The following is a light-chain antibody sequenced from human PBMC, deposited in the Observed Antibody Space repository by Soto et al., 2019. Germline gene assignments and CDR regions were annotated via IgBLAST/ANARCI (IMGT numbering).Light chain of an antibody. J-gene: IGLJ1*01. CDR1: RSDIGSYNY. CDR3: ISYTGSSTSYV. Sequence: QSVLPQPASVSGSPGQSITISCSGTRSDIGSYNYVAWYQQFPGKTPKILIYGVSNRPSGVSSRFSGSKSGNTASLTISGLQAEDEADYYCISYTGSSTSYVFGSGTKV. CDR2: GVS. V-gene: IGLV2-14*01.